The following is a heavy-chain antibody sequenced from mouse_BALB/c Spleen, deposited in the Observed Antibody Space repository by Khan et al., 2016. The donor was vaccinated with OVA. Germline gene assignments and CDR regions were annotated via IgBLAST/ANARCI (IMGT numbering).Heavy chain of an antibody. V-gene: IGHV9-3-1*01. D-gene: IGHD2-1*01. CDR3: ARSQGNYLFTY. Sequence: QIQLVQSGPELKKPGETVKISCKASGYTFTDYGMNWVKQAPGKGLKWMGWINTYTGEPTSADDFKGRFAFSLETSASTASLQIINLKNEDTATYFCARSQGNYLFTYWGQGTLVTVSA. J-gene: IGHJ3*01. CDR2: INTYTGEP. CDR1: GYTFTDYG.